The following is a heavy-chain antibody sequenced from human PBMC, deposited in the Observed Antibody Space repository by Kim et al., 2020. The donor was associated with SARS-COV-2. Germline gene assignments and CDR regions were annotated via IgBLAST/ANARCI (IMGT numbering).Heavy chain of an antibody. CDR3: ARAGSWFGELFAFDI. Sequence: GGSLRLSCAASGFTFSDYYMSWIRQAPGKGMEWVSYISSSGSTIYYADSVKGRFTISRDNAKNSLYLQMNSLRAEDTAVYYCARAGSWFGELFAFDIWGQGTMVTVSS. D-gene: IGHD3-10*01. V-gene: IGHV3-11*01. J-gene: IGHJ3*02. CDR1: GFTFSDYY. CDR2: ISSSGSTI.